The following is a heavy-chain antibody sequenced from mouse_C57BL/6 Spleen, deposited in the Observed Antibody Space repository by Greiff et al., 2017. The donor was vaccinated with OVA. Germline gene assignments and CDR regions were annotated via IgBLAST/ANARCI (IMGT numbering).Heavy chain of an antibody. J-gene: IGHJ1*03. D-gene: IGHD1-1*01. Sequence: QVQLQQPGAELVMPGASVKLSCKASGYTFTSYWMHWVKQRPGQGLEWIGEIDPSDSYTNYNQKFKGKSTLTVDKSSSTAYMQLSSLTSEDSAVYYCAILRGTRYFDVWGTGTTVTVSS. V-gene: IGHV1-69*01. CDR2: IDPSDSYT. CDR3: AILRGTRYFDV. CDR1: GYTFTSYW.